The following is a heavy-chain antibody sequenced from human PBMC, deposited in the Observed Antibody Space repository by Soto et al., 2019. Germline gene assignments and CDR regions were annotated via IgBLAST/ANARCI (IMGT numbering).Heavy chain of an antibody. CDR1: GFTFRSYG. CDR2: ISDNGYDT. J-gene: IGHJ6*03. CDR3: AKRRQTGDQYYMDV. D-gene: IGHD2-21*02. V-gene: IGHV3-23*01. Sequence: GGSLRLSCAASGFTFRSYGMNWVRQAPGKGLEWVSAISDNGYDTYYADSVKGRFTISRDNSENKLYVQMNSLRAEDKAVYYCAKRRQTGDQYYMDVWGKGTTVTVSS.